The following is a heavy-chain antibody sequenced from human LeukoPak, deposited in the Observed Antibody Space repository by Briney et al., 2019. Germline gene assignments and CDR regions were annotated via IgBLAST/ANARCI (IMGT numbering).Heavy chain of an antibody. CDR2: IIPIFGTA. CDR3: ARGGSINGGRNWFGP. CDR1: GGTFSSYA. V-gene: IGHV1-69*05. Sequence: SVKVSCKASGGTFSSYAISWVRQAPGQGLEWMGGIIPIFGTANYAQKFQGRVTITTDESTSTAYMELSSLRSEDTAVYYCARGGSINGGRNWFGPWGQGTLVTVSS. D-gene: IGHD3-10*01. J-gene: IGHJ5*02.